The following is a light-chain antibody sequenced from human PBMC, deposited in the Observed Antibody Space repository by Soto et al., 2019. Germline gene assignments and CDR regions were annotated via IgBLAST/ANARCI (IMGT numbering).Light chain of an antibody. CDR3: SSYTSSSTRV. J-gene: IGLJ2*01. CDR2: DVS. V-gene: IGLV2-14*01. Sequence: QSVLTQPASVSGSPGQSISISCTGTSSDDGSYNYVSWYQQHPGKAPKLMIYDVSNRPSGVSNRFSGSKSGNTASLTISGLQAEDEADYYCSSYTSSSTRVFGGGTKLTVL. CDR1: SSDDGSYNY.